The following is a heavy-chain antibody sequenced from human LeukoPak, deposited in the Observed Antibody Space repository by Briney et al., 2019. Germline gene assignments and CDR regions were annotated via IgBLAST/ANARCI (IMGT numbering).Heavy chain of an antibody. D-gene: IGHD3-9*01. CDR1: GGSISSYY. V-gene: IGHV4-59*01. Sequence: TTSETLSLTCTVSGGSISSYYWSWIRQPPGKGLEWIGYIYYSGSTNYNPSLKSRVTISVDTSKNQFSLKLSSVTAADTAVYYCASSPTYYDIFGWGAFDYWGQGTLVTVSS. CDR2: IYYSGST. J-gene: IGHJ4*02. CDR3: ASSPTYYDIFGWGAFDY.